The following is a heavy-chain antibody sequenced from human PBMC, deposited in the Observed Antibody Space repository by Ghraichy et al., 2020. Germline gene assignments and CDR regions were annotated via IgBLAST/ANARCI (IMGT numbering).Heavy chain of an antibody. CDR1: GGSISNYY. CDR3: ARDSFYDSSGYFEDYFDS. V-gene: IGHV4-59*01. Sequence: SQTLSLTCTVSGGSISNYYWSWIRQPPGKGLEWIGYRHYSRSTNYNPSLKSRVTISVDTSKNEVSLKMTSVTAADPAVYYCARDSFYDSSGYFEDYFDSWGQGTLVTVSS. J-gene: IGHJ4*02. CDR2: RHYSRST. D-gene: IGHD3-22*01.